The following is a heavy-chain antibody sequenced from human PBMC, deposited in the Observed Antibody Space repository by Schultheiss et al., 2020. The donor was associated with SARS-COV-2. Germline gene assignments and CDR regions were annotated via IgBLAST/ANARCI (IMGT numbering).Heavy chain of an antibody. CDR2: IYYSGST. Sequence: SETLSLTCIVSGGSISSSSYYWGWIRQSPGKGLEWIGSIYYSGSTYYNPSLKSRVTISVDTSKNQFSLKLSSVTAADTAVYYCARRTRDNDAFDIWGQGTMVTVSS. J-gene: IGHJ3*02. CDR3: ARRTRDNDAFDI. V-gene: IGHV4-39*01. CDR1: GGSISSSSYY.